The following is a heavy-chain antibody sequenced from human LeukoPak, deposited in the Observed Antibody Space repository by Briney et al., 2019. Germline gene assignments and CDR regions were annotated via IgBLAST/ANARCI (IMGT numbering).Heavy chain of an antibody. V-gene: IGHV3-7*05. Sequence: GGSLRLSCAASGFTFSSYWMSWVRQAPGKGLEWVANIKQDGSDKYYVDSVKGRFTISRDNAKNSLYLQMNSLRAEDTALYYCVRDISGYYFDYWGQGTLVTVSS. D-gene: IGHD3-22*01. CDR2: IKQDGSDK. CDR1: GFTFSSYW. J-gene: IGHJ4*02. CDR3: VRDISGYYFDY.